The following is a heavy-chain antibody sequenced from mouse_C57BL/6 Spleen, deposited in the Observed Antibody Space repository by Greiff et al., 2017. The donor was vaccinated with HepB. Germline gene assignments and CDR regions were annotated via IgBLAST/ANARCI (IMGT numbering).Heavy chain of an antibody. V-gene: IGHV1-15*01. CDR1: GYTFTDYE. Sequence: QVQLQQSGAELVRPGASVTLSCKASGYTFTDYEMHWVKQTPVHGLEWIGAIDPETGGTAYNQKFKGKAILTADKSSSTAYMELRSLTSEDSAVYYCTRAGKAAQATSPAMDYWGQGTSVTVSS. J-gene: IGHJ4*01. D-gene: IGHD3-2*02. CDR2: IDPETGGT. CDR3: TRAGKAAQATSPAMDY.